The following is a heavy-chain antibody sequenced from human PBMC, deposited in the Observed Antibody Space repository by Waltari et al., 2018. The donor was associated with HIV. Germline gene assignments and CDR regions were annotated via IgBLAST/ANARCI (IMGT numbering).Heavy chain of an antibody. J-gene: IGHJ6*02. CDR3: ASIAYCGGDCYPRGMDV. Sequence: EVQLVESGGGLVQPGGSLSLSCAASGFTVSSNYMSWVRQAPGKGMEWVSVIYSSGSTYYADSGKGRFTISRDNSKNTLYLQMNGLRAEDTAVYYCASIAYCGGDCYPRGMDVWGQGTTVTVSS. D-gene: IGHD2-21*02. CDR1: GFTVSSNY. V-gene: IGHV3-66*01. CDR2: IYSSGST.